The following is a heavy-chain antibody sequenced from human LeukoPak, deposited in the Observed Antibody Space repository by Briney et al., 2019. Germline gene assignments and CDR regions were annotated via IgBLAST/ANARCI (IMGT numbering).Heavy chain of an antibody. V-gene: IGHV4-34*01. J-gene: IGHJ4*02. CDR3: AGGPGALLRPIDY. CDR2: INHSGST. Sequence: SPSETLSLTCAVYGGSFSGYYWSWIRQPPGKGLEWIGEINHSGSTNYNPSLKSRVTISVDTSKNQFSLKLSSVTAADTAVYYCAGGPGALLRPIDYWGQGTLVTVSS. D-gene: IGHD4-17*01. CDR1: GGSFSGYY.